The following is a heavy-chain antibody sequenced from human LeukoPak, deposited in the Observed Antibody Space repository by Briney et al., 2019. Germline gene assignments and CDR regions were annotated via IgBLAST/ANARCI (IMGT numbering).Heavy chain of an antibody. CDR2: IYYSGST. J-gene: IGHJ4*02. V-gene: IGHV4-39*01. Sequence: SETLSLTCTVSGGSISSSSYYWGWIRQPPGKGLEWIGSIYYSGSTYYNPSLKSRVTISVDTSRNQFSLKLSSVTAADTAVYFCARVLRLRRAIDYWGQGTLVTVSS. CDR1: GGSISSSSYY. D-gene: IGHD5/OR15-5a*01. CDR3: ARVLRLRRAIDY.